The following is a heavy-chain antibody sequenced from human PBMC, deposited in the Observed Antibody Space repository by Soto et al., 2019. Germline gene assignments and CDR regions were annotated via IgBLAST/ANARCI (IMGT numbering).Heavy chain of an antibody. V-gene: IGHV3-30-3*01. J-gene: IGHJ4*02. D-gene: IGHD5-18*01. CDR2: ISYDGSNK. CDR3: ARDSAHKEFRDTAMVLNFDY. Sequence: QVQLVESGGGVVQPGRSLRLSCAASGFTFSSYAMHWVRQAPGKGLEWVAVISYDGSNKYYADSVKGRFTISRDNSKNTLYMQMNSLRDEDTAVYYCARDSAHKEFRDTAMVLNFDYWGQGTLVTVSS. CDR1: GFTFSSYA.